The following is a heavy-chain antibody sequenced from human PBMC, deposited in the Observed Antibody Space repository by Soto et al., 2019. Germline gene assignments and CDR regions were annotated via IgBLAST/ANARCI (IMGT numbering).Heavy chain of an antibody. D-gene: IGHD6-13*01. CDR2: IIPIFGTA. CDR1: GGTFRRYA. CDR3: SRGLSSPVYSSSWYYHWFDP. J-gene: IGHJ5*02. Sequence: SVNVFCTASGGTFRRYAISWVRHAPGQGLEWMGGIIPIFGTANYAQKFQGRVSITADESTSTAYMQLSSLGSEYTAVYYCSRGLSSPVYSSSWYYHWFDPWGQGTLFSFAS. V-gene: IGHV1-69*13.